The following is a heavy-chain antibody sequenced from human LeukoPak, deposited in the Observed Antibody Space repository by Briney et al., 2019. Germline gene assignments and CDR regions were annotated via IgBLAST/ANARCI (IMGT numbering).Heavy chain of an antibody. CDR3: ARDQGLTAPPPYGLDV. V-gene: IGHV1-69*04. D-gene: IGHD5-18*01. CDR2: IIPVLNIT. J-gene: IGHJ6*02. CDR1: GGTFSSPA. Sequence: SVKVSCKTSGGTFSSPAITWVRQAPGQGLEWMGRIIPVLNITSYAQKFQGRVTITADTSTSTVYMELSSLRSEETAVYYCARDQGLTAPPPYGLDVWGQGTTVIVSS.